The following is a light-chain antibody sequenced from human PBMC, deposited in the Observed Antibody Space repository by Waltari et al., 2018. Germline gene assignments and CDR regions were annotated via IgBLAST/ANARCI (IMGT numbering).Light chain of an antibody. V-gene: IGLV2-8*01. CDR1: STDVGVYNY. Sequence: QSALTQPPSASGSPGQSVTISCTGTSTDVGVYNYVPWYQQHPGKAPKLMIYEVSKRPSGVPDRFSGPKSGNPASLTVSGLQAEDEADYYCSSYAGSDNLIFGGGTKLTVL. CDR3: SSYAGSDNLI. CDR2: EVS. J-gene: IGLJ2*01.